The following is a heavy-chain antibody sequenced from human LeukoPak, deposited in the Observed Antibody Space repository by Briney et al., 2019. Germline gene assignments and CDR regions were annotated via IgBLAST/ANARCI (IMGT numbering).Heavy chain of an antibody. Sequence: SETLSLTCAVYGGSFSGYYWSWIRQPPGKGLEWIGRINHSGSTKYNPSLKSRVTISVDTSKNQFSLKLTSVTAADTAVYYCARGRRVVFGTYTSGFYFADWGQGALITASS. CDR3: ARGRRVVFGTYTSGFYFAD. CDR1: GGSFSGYY. J-gene: IGHJ4*02. V-gene: IGHV4-34*01. D-gene: IGHD3-16*01. CDR2: INHSGST.